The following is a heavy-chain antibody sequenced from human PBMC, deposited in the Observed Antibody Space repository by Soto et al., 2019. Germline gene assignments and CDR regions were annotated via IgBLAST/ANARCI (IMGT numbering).Heavy chain of an antibody. J-gene: IGHJ6*02. CDR3: ARDRLADHYYYYYGMDV. CDR2: IYYSGST. V-gene: IGHV4-59*01. D-gene: IGHD6-19*01. CDR1: GGPISSYY. Sequence: SETLSLTRTVSGGPISSYYWSWIRQPPGKGLEWIGYIYYSGSTNYNPSLKSRVTISVDTSKNQFSLKLSSVTAADTAVYYCARDRLADHYYYYYGMDVWGQGTTVTVSS.